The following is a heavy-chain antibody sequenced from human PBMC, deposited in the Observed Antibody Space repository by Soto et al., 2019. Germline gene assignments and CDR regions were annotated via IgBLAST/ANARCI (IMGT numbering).Heavy chain of an antibody. CDR3: ARGGKEGATDY. CDR2: ISSSSTI. CDR1: GFTFSSYS. Sequence: GGSLRLSCAASGFTFSSYSMNWVRQAPGKGLEWVSYISSSSTIYYADSVKGRFTISRDNAKNSLYLQMNSLRDEDTAVYYCARGGKEGATDYWGQGTLVTVSS. J-gene: IGHJ4*02. D-gene: IGHD1-26*01. V-gene: IGHV3-48*02.